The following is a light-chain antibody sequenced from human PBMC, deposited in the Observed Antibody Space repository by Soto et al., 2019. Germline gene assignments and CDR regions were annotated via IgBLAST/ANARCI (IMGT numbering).Light chain of an antibody. J-gene: IGLJ3*02. CDR2: SNN. CDR3: AAWDDSLNGLWV. V-gene: IGLV1-44*01. CDR1: SSNIGSKT. Sequence: QSVLTQPPSASGTPGQRVTISCSGSSSNIGSKTVNWYQQLPGTAPKLLIHSNNQRPSGVPDRFSGSKSGTSASLAISGLQSEDEADYYCAAWDDSLNGLWVFGGGTQLTVL.